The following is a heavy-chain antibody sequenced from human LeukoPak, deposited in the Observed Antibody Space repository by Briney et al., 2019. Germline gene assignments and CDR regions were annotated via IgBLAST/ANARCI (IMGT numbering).Heavy chain of an antibody. CDR3: ARETLGGSGYDMDV. J-gene: IGHJ6*02. V-gene: IGHV3-21*01. CDR1: GFTFSSYS. Sequence: GGSLRLSCAVSGFTFSSYSMNWVRQAPGKGLEWVSFVSSSSSYIYYADSVKGRFTISRDNAKNSVYLQMNSLRAEDTAVFYCARETLGGSGYDMDVWGQGTTVTVSS. D-gene: IGHD6-19*01. CDR2: VSSSSSYI.